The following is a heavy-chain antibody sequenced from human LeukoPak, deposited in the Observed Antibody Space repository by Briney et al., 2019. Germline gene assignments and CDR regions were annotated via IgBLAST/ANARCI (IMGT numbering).Heavy chain of an antibody. CDR3: AKRAPESNYYDSSGYWDY. V-gene: IGHV3-23*01. D-gene: IGHD3-22*01. Sequence: GGSLRLSCAASGFTFRSYAMSWVRQAPGKGLEGVSAISGSGGSTYYADSVKGRFTISRDNSKNTLYLQMNSLRAEDTAVYYCAKRAPESNYYDSSGYWDYWGQGTLVTVSS. CDR2: ISGSGGST. J-gene: IGHJ4*02. CDR1: GFTFRSYA.